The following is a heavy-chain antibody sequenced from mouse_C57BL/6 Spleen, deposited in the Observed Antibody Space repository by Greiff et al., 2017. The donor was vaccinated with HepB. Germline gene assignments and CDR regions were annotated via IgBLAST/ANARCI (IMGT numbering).Heavy chain of an antibody. CDR2: ILPGSGST. D-gene: IGHD1-1*01. J-gene: IGHJ2*01. CDR3: ARRRAYGSSYVIDY. V-gene: IGHV1-9*01. CDR1: GYTFTGYW. Sequence: ESGAELMKPGASVKLSCKATGYTFTGYWIEWVKQRPGHGLEWIGEILPGSGSTNYNAKFKGKATFTADTSSNTAYMQLSSLTTEDSAIYYCARRRAYGSSYVIDYWGQGTTLTVSS.